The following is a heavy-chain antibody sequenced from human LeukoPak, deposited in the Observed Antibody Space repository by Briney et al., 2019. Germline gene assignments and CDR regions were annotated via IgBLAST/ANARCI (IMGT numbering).Heavy chain of an antibody. CDR1: GVSVSSYY. D-gene: IGHD4-17*01. V-gene: IGHV4-4*07. CDR2: IYPSGTT. CDR3: ADDYGD. Sequence: SETLSLTCSVSGVSVSSYYWSWIRQPAGKGLEWIGRIYPSGTTHYSPSLKSRVTMSVDRSKNQFSLKLIFVTAADTAVYYCADDYGDWGQGTLVTVSS. J-gene: IGHJ4*02.